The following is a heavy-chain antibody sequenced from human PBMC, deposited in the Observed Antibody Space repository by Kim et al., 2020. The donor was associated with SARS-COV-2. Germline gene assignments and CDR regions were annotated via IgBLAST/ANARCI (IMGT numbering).Heavy chain of an antibody. CDR3: ATERFGELLTGWFDP. J-gene: IGHJ5*02. D-gene: IGHD3-10*01. Sequence: QKFQGRVTMTEDTSTDTAYMELSSLRSEDTAVYYCATERFGELLTGWFDPWGQGTLVTVSS. V-gene: IGHV1-24*01.